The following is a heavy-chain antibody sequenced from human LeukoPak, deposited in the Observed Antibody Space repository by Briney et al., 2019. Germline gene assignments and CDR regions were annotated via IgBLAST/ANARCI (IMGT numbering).Heavy chain of an antibody. V-gene: IGHV3-74*01. CDR2: IGEGGRNR. Sequence: GGSLRLSCAASGLTFSSHWMHWVRQAPGKGLVWVSRIGEGGRNRNYADSVKGRFTISRDNAKSTLYLQMNSLRAEDTALYYCARDIVIGSGTYLDWGQGTLVTVSS. CDR1: GLTFSSHW. J-gene: IGHJ4*02. D-gene: IGHD3-10*01. CDR3: ARDIVIGSGTYLD.